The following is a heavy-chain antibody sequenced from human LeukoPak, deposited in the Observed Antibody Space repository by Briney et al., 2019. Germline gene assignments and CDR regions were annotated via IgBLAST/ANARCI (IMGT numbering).Heavy chain of an antibody. J-gene: IGHJ4*02. CDR1: GDSMGSYY. CDR3: ARRAHYSSGWYD. V-gene: IGHV4-59*08. CDR2: IYYSGST. Sequence: SETLFLTCTVSGDSMGSYYWSWIRQPPGKGLEWIGYIYYSGSTNYNPSLKSRVTISLDTSKNQFSLKLSSVTAADSAVYYCARRAHYSSGWYDWGQGTLVTVSS. D-gene: IGHD6-19*01.